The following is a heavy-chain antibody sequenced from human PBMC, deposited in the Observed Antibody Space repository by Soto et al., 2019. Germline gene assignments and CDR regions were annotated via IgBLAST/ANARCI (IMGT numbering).Heavy chain of an antibody. CDR3: AKDRVVTPVASNYYGMDV. CDR1: GFTFTSYA. Sequence: QTGGSLRLSCAASGFTFTSYAMNWVRQAPGKGLEWVSGISGSGGSTYYADSVKGRFTISRDNSKNTVYLQMNSLRAEDTAVYYCAKDRVVTPVASNYYGMDVWGQGTTVTVSS. D-gene: IGHD2-21*02. CDR2: ISGSGGST. V-gene: IGHV3-23*01. J-gene: IGHJ6*02.